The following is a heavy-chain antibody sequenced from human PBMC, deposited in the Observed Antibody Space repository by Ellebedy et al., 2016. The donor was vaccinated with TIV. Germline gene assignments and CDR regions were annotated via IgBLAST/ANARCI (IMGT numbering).Heavy chain of an antibody. D-gene: IGHD6-13*01. CDR1: GFSLSTSGMC. V-gene: IGHV2-70*11. Sequence: SGPTLVKPTQTLTLTCTFSGFSLSTSGMCVSWIRQPPGKALEWLARIDWDDDKYYSTSLKTRLTISKDTSKNQVVLTMTNMDPVDTATYYCARIRWAADPDAFDIWGQGTMVTVSS. CDR2: IDWDDDK. J-gene: IGHJ3*02. CDR3: ARIRWAADPDAFDI.